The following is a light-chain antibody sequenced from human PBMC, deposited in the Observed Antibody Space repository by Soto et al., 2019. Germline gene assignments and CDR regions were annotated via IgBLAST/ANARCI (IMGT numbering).Light chain of an antibody. Sequence: QSVLTQPPSVSAAPGQRVTISCTGSSSNIGAGYEAHWYQQVPGTAPKLLIYENNNRPSGVPDRFSGSKSGTSASLAITGLQAEDEAEYYCQSYDSSLSGYGFGTGTKVTVL. CDR1: SSNIGAGYE. CDR3: QSYDSSLSGYG. CDR2: ENN. J-gene: IGLJ1*01. V-gene: IGLV1-40*01.